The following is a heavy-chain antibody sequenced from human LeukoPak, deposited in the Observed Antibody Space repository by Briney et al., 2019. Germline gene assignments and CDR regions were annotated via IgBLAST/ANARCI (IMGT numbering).Heavy chain of an antibody. CDR1: GFIVSSNY. CDR3: ARDGDYDILTGNYRYYYGMDV. CDR2: IYSGGST. V-gene: IGHV3-66*02. Sequence: GGSLRLSCAASGFIVSSNYMSWVRQAPGKGLEWVSVIYSGGSTYYADSVKGRFTISRDNSKNTLYLQMNSVRAEDTAVYYCARDGDYDILTGNYRYYYGMDVWGQGTTVTVSS. J-gene: IGHJ6*02. D-gene: IGHD3-9*01.